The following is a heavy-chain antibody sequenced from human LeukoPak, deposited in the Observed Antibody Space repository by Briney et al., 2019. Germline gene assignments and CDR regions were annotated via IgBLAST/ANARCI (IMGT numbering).Heavy chain of an antibody. CDR1: GFTVSSNY. CDR3: ARGGYSSGWFHGFDI. CDR2: IYSGGST. J-gene: IGHJ3*02. Sequence: GGSLRLSCAASGFTVSSNYMSWVRQAPGKGLEWVSVIYSGGSTYYTDSVKGRFTIPRDNSKNTLYLQMNSLRPEDTAVYYCARGGYSSGWFHGFDIWGQGTMVTVSS. D-gene: IGHD6-19*01. V-gene: IGHV3-66*02.